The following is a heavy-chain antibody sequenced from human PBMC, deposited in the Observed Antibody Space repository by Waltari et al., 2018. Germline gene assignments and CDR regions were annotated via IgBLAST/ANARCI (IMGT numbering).Heavy chain of an antibody. CDR3: ARALPSGWYVNWFDP. CDR1: GYSISSGYY. D-gene: IGHD6-19*01. V-gene: IGHV4-38-2*01. Sequence: QVQLQESGPGLVKPSETLSLTCAVSGYSISSGYYWGWLRQPPGKGLEWIGSIYHSGSTYYNPSLKSRVTISVDTSKNQFSLKLSSVTAADTAVYYCARALPSGWYVNWFDPWGQGTLVTVSS. J-gene: IGHJ5*02. CDR2: IYHSGST.